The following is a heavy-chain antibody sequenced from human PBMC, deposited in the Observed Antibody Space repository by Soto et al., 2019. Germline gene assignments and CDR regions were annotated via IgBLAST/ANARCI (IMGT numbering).Heavy chain of an antibody. D-gene: IGHD3-22*01. V-gene: IGHV4-30-4*08. Sequence: PSETLSLTCTVSGGSISSGGYYWSWIRQHPGKGLEWIGYIYYSGSTYYNPSLKSRVTISVDTSKNQFSLKLSSVTAADTAVYYCARTRSDSSGYYSWFDPWGQGTLVTVSS. CDR3: ARTRSDSSGYYSWFDP. CDR1: GGSISSGGYY. CDR2: IYYSGST. J-gene: IGHJ5*02.